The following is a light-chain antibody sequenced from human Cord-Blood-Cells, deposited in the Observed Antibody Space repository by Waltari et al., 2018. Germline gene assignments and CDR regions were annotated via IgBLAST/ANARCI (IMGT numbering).Light chain of an antibody. Sequence: QSALTQPASVSGSPGQXITXXXXGTSXDVGSYNPVSWYQQHPGKAPKLMIYEGSKRPSGVSNRFSGSKSGNTASLTISGLQAEDEADYYCCSYAGSSTYVFGTGTKVTVL. CDR3: CSYAGSSTYV. CDR2: EGS. CDR1: SXDVGSYNP. J-gene: IGLJ1*01. V-gene: IGLV2-23*01.